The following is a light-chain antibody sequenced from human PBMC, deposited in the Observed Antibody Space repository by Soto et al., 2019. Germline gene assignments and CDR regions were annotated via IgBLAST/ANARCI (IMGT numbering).Light chain of an antibody. CDR1: QSVSSSY. V-gene: IGKV3-20*01. CDR2: GAS. Sequence: EIVLTQSPCTLSLSPGERATLSCRASQSVSSSYLAWYQQKPGQAPRLLIYGASSRATGIPDRFSGSGSGTDFTLTISRLEPEDFAVYYCQQYGSSPITFGQRTRLAI. J-gene: IGKJ5*01. CDR3: QQYGSSPIT.